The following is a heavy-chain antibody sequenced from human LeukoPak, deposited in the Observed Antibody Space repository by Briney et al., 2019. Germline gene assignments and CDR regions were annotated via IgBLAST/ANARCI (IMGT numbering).Heavy chain of an antibody. J-gene: IGHJ3*02. D-gene: IGHD3-3*01. V-gene: IGHV4-39*01. CDR3: ARQDQSYDFWGGLVELGTFDI. Sequence: SETLSLTCTVSGGSISSRSYSWAWVRQPPGRGLECIGSVHYSGRTYYNSSLKSRVIASIDTSKNQFSLKLRSVTAADTAVYYCARQDQSYDFWGGLVELGTFDIWGQGTMVTVSS. CDR2: VHYSGRT. CDR1: GGSISSRSYS.